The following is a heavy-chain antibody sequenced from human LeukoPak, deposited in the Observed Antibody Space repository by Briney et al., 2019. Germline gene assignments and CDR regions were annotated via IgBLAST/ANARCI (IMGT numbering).Heavy chain of an antibody. D-gene: IGHD2-15*01. Sequence: PGGSLRLSCAASGFTFSSYTMNWVRQAPGKGLEWVSSISSSSYIYYADSVKGRFTISRDNARNSLYLQMNTLSAEDTAVYSCARGADGVSSNSRGWFDPWGQGTLVTVSS. CDR1: GFTFSSYT. V-gene: IGHV3-21*01. CDR2: ISSSSYI. J-gene: IGHJ5*02. CDR3: ARGADGVSSNSRGWFDP.